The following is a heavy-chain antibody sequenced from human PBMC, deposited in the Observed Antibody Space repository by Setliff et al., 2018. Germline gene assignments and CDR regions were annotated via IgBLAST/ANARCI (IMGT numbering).Heavy chain of an antibody. CDR1: GFTFSSYA. J-gene: IGHJ4*02. D-gene: IGHD5-18*01. CDR3: ARNTDLRNGFDY. CDR2: ISCTGDDT. V-gene: IGHV3-23*01. Sequence: GGSLRLSCAASGFTFSSYAMSWVRQAPGKGLEWVSAISCTGDDTWYADSVKGRFTISRDNSKSTLYVHMNSLKADDTAVYYCARNTDLRNGFDYWGQGTLVTVSS.